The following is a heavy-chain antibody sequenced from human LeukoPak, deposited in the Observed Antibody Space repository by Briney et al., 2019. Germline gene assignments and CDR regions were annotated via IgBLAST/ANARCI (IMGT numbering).Heavy chain of an antibody. V-gene: IGHV3-23*01. CDR1: GLTFSRYA. CDR2: FSTSGGCT. J-gene: IGHJ4*02. CDR3: LGYCSGGRCYSGGH. Sequence: GGSLRLSCAASGLTFSRYAMSWVRQAPGKGLEWVSTFSTSGGCTYYAESVKGRFTISRDNSKNTQYLQMNSLRAEDTAIYYCLGYCSGGRCYSGGHWGQGTLVTVSS. D-gene: IGHD2-15*01.